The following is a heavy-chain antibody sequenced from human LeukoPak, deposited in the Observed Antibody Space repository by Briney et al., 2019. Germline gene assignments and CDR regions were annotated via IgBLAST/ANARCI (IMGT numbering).Heavy chain of an antibody. CDR2: ISSGSSTI. J-gene: IGHJ4*02. V-gene: IGHV3-48*01. CDR1: GFTFSSYA. CDR3: AREGSYYYDSSGTFDY. Sequence: GGSLRLSCAASGFTFSSYAMSWVRQAPGKGLEWVSYISSGSSTIYYADSVKGRFTISRDTAKNSLYLQMNSLRAEDTAVYYCAREGSYYYDSSGTFDYWGQGTLVTVSS. D-gene: IGHD3-22*01.